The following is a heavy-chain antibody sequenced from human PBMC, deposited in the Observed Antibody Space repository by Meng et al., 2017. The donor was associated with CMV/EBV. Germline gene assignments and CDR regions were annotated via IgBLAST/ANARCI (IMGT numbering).Heavy chain of an antibody. CDR3: ARQVDCSSASCYGWD. V-gene: IGHV4-39*01. CDR1: GGSIRSKSYY. D-gene: IGHD2-2*01. Sequence: SETLSLTCTVSGGSIRSKSYYWGWLRQPPGKGLEWIGSIYYSGCTYYNPSLKSRVTIPVDTSKNQFSLKLSSVTAADTAMYYCARQVDCSSASCYGWDWGQGTLVTVSS. CDR2: IYYSGCT. J-gene: IGHJ1*01.